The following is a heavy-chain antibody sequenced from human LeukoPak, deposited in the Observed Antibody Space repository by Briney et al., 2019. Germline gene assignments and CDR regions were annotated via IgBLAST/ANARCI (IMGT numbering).Heavy chain of an antibody. V-gene: IGHV3-30-3*01. CDR2: ISYDGSNK. Sequence: GGSLRLSCAASGFTFSSYAIHWVRQAPGKGLEWVAVISYDGSNKYYADSVKGRFTISRDNSKNTLYLQMNSLRAEDTAVYYCAILSIVGAIEAFDIWGQGTMVTVSS. D-gene: IGHD1-26*01. J-gene: IGHJ3*02. CDR1: GFTFSSYA. CDR3: AILSIVGAIEAFDI.